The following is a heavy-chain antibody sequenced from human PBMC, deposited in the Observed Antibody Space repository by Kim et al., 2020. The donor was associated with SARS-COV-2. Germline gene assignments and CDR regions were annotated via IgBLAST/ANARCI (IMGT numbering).Heavy chain of an antibody. Sequence: GGSLRLSCAASGFTFSSYAMSWVRQAPGKGLEWVSAISGSGGSTYYADSVKGRFTISRDNSKNTLYLQMNSLRAEDTAVYYCAKEFVGYDFWSGYSRNCFDYWGQGTLVTVSS. V-gene: IGHV3-23*01. D-gene: IGHD3-3*01. J-gene: IGHJ4*02. CDR2: ISGSGGST. CDR3: AKEFVGYDFWSGYSRNCFDY. CDR1: GFTFSSYA.